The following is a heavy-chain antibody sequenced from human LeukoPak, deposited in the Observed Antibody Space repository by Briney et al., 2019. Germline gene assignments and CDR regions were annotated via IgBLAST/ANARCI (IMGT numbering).Heavy chain of an antibody. CDR3: ARGELTVYGDPAYFDN. CDR2: ISSRSSYT. CDR1: GFTFSDYY. V-gene: IGHV3-11*06. D-gene: IGHD4-17*01. J-gene: IGHJ4*02. Sequence: GGSLRLSCAASGFTFSDYYMSWIRQAPGKGLEWVSDISSRSSYTNYADSVKGRFTISRDNAKSSLYLQMNTLRAEDTAVYYCARGELTVYGDPAYFDNWGQGTPVTVSS.